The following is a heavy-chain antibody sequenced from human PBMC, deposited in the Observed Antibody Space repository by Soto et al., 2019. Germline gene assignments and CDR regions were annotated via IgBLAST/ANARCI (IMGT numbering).Heavy chain of an antibody. D-gene: IGHD3-10*01. CDR2: ISTYTGNT. CDR3: ARGYYYGSGRPTPGGMDV. Sequence: QVHLVQSGAEVKKPGASVKVSCKASGYTFTNYDINWVRQAPGQGLEWMGWISTYTGNTNYAQKLQGRVTMTTDTATSTADMELRSLRSDDTAAYYCARGYYYGSGRPTPGGMDVWGQGTTVTVSS. V-gene: IGHV1-18*01. CDR1: GYTFTNYD. J-gene: IGHJ6*02.